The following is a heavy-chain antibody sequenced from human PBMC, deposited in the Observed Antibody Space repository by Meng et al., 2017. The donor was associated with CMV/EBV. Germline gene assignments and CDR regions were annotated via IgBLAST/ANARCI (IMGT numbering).Heavy chain of an antibody. CDR2: IRHDGTTK. CDR1: GFTFDNYG. J-gene: IGHJ4*02. Sequence: GGSLRLSCAASGFTFDNYGMHWVRQTPGKGLEWVAFIRHDGTTKFYGDSVKGRFTISRDNSKNTVYLQMNSLRPEETAIYYCAKDLLLFGGANAYFDHWGQGTLVTSPQ. V-gene: IGHV3-30*02. CDR3: AKDLLLFGGANAYFDH. D-gene: IGHD3-16*01.